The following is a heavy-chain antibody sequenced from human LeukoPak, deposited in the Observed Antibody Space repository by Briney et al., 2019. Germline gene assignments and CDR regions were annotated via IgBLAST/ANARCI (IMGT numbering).Heavy chain of an antibody. Sequence: GASVKVSCKASGYTFTSYGISWVRQAPGQGLEWMGWTSAYNGNTNYAQKLQGRVTMTTDTSTSTAYVELRSLRSDDTAVYYCARDIVVVPAAMPGNWFDPWGQGTLVTVSS. CDR3: ARDIVVVPAAMPGNWFDP. CDR1: GYTFTSYG. CDR2: TSAYNGNT. V-gene: IGHV1-18*01. D-gene: IGHD2-2*01. J-gene: IGHJ5*02.